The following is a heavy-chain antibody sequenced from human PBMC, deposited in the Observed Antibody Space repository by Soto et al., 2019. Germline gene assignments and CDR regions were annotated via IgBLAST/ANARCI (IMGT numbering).Heavy chain of an antibody. D-gene: IGHD5-18*01. CDR3: ARGRDTAMVPYYYYGMDV. J-gene: IGHJ6*02. CDR1: GFTFSSYS. V-gene: IGHV3-48*04. Sequence: GGSLRLSCAASGFTFSSYSMNWVRQAPGKGLGWVSYISSSGSTIYYADSVKGRFTISRDNAKNSLYLQMNSLRAEDTAVYYCARGRDTAMVPYYYYGMDVWGQGTTVTVSS. CDR2: ISSSGSTI.